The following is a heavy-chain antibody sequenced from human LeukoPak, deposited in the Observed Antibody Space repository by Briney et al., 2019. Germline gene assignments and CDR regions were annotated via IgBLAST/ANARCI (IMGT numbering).Heavy chain of an antibody. V-gene: IGHV4-39*07. D-gene: IGHD6-13*01. CDR1: GGSVSSASSY. CDR2: VHYTGRT. CDR3: ARDLDKLQLVTGSWFDP. J-gene: IGHJ5*02. Sequence: SDTLSLTCTVSGGSVSSASSYWGWIRQPPGKRFEWVASVHYTGRTNYNPSLKSRVTLSVDASKNQFSLKLRSVTAADTAVYYGARDLDKLQLVTGSWFDPWGQGTLVTVSS.